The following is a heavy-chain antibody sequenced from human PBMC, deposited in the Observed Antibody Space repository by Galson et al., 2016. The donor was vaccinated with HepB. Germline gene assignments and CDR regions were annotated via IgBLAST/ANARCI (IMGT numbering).Heavy chain of an antibody. CDR1: GFTFSDFP. D-gene: IGHD6-6*01. CDR2: ISFDGLKK. J-gene: IGHJ6*04. V-gene: IGHV3-30*09. Sequence: SLRLSCAASGFTFSDFPFHWARQSPGKGLEWVALISFDGLKKSYTDSVKGRFDISRDNSKGTLYLDMKSLTTDDSAVYFCARDRIAQSIADRWGGSFFYALDVWGEGTTVTVSS. CDR3: ARDRIAQSIADRWGGSFFYALDV.